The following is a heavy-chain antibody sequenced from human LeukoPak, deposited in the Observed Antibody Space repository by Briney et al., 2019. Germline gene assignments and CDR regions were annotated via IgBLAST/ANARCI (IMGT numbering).Heavy chain of an antibody. CDR1: GFTFSSYE. Sequence: GGSLRLSCAASGFTFSSYEMNWVRQAPGKGLEWVSYISSSGSTIYYADSVKGRFTISRDNAKNSLYLQMNSLRAEDTAIYYCARDYGGTSPFDYWGQGTLVTVSS. D-gene: IGHD4-23*01. J-gene: IGHJ4*02. V-gene: IGHV3-48*03. CDR3: ARDYGGTSPFDY. CDR2: ISSSGSTI.